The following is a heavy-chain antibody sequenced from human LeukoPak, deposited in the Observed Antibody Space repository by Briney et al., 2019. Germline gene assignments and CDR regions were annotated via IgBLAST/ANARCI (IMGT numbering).Heavy chain of an antibody. CDR3: ARGSSGSWPRNYYYYYYGMDV. Sequence: SETLSLTCTVSGGSISSYYWSWIRQPAGKGLEWIGRIYTSGSTNYNPSLKSRVTISVDTSKNQFSLKLSSVTAADTAVYYCARGSSGSWPRNYYYYYYGMDVWGQGTTVTVSS. V-gene: IGHV4-4*07. J-gene: IGHJ6*02. CDR2: IYTSGST. D-gene: IGHD1-26*01. CDR1: GGSISSYY.